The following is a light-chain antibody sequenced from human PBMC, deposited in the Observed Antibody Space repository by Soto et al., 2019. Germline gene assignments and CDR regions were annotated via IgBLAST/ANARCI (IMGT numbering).Light chain of an antibody. CDR2: DVN. Sequence: QSALTQPASVSGSPGQSVTISCTGTSSDIGAYNFVSWYQQHPGKAPKLMLYDVNIRPSGVSNRFSGSKSGNTASLTISGLQAEEAADYYCTSWGTSTTMIFGGGTKVTVL. J-gene: IGLJ2*01. CDR3: TSWGTSTTMI. CDR1: SSDIGAYNF. V-gene: IGLV2-14*03.